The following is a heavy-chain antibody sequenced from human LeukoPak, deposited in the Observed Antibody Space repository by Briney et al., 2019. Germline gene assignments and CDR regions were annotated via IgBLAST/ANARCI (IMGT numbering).Heavy chain of an antibody. Sequence: GRSLRLSCVASGFTFRSYAMHWVRQSPGKGLEWVAVISFDERSKRYADSVKGRFTISRDNSKNTLKLQMNSLKTEDTAVYYCARGIWDAYYLDYWGPGTLVTVSS. D-gene: IGHD3-16*01. CDR3: ARGIWDAYYLDY. CDR1: GFTFRSYA. CDR2: ISFDERSK. V-gene: IGHV3-30*04. J-gene: IGHJ4*02.